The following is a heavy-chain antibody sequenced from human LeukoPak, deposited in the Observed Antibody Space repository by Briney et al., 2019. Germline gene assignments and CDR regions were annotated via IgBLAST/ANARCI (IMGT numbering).Heavy chain of an antibody. CDR3: ARLGHDYGGLKIDY. CDR2: VHYTENT. Sequence: SETLSLTCNVSGDYIITNSYYWGWIRQPPGTGLEWIGTVHYTENTYYNPSLKSRVTVSIDTSKNQFSLKLTSVTAADTAVYYCARLGHDYGGLKIDYWGQGTLVTVSS. J-gene: IGHJ4*02. CDR1: GDYIITNSYY. V-gene: IGHV4-39*01. D-gene: IGHD4-23*01.